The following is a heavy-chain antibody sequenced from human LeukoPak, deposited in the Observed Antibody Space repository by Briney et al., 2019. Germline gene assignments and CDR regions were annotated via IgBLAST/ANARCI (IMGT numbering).Heavy chain of an antibody. J-gene: IGHJ5*02. Sequence: SSETLSLTCTVSGGSISSYYWSWIRQPAGKGLEWNGRIYTSGSTNYNPSLKSRVTMPVATSMNKFPLKLSSVTAADTAVYYCTRSSTSSTAHNWFDPWGQGTLVTVSS. CDR3: TRSSTSSTAHNWFDP. CDR1: GGSISSYY. D-gene: IGHD2-2*01. CDR2: IYTSGST. V-gene: IGHV4-4*07.